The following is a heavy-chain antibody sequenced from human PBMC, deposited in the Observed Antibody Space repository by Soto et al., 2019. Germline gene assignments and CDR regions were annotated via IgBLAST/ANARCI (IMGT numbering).Heavy chain of an antibody. CDR1: GFTFSSYG. V-gene: IGHV3-30*18. D-gene: IGHD3-10*01. CDR3: AKDGRGYFDY. J-gene: IGHJ4*02. CDR2: ISYDGSNK. Sequence: QVQLVESGGGVVQPGRSLRLSCAASGFTFSSYGMHWVRQAPGKGLEWVAVISYDGSNKYYADSVKGRFTISRDNSKNTLDLQMNSLIAEDTAVYYYAKDGRGYFDYWGQGTRVTVSS.